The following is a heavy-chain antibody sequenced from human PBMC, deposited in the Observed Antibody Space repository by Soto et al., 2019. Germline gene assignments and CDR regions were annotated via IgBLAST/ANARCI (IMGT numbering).Heavy chain of an antibody. D-gene: IGHD3-3*01. CDR3: ARGQRFSDWFDP. CDR1: GGDISTYY. CDR2: IYSSGST. Sequence: QVQLQESGPGLVKPSETLSLTCTVSGGDISTYYWTWIRQPAGKGLEWIGRIYSSGSTKYNPSLKSRVTKSLDTSKNKSSLRLSSVTAADTAVYYCARGQRFSDWFDPWGQGTLVTVSS. V-gene: IGHV4-4*07. J-gene: IGHJ5*02.